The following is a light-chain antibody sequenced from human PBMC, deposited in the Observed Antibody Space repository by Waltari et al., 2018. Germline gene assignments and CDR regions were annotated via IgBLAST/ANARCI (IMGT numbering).Light chain of an antibody. CDR3: QQYHDLPT. J-gene: IGKJ5*01. CDR2: EAS. Sequence: DIQMTQSRSSLYASVGDRGTITCQATADITNYLNWYQQKPGKAPKLLIYEASNLETGVPSRFSGSGSGTDFTFAISSLQPEDVATYYCQQYHDLPTFGQGTRLEIK. V-gene: IGKV1-33*01. CDR1: ADITNY.